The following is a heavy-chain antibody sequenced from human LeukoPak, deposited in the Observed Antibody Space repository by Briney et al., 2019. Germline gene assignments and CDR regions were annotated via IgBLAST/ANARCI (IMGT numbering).Heavy chain of an antibody. CDR1: GFTFSDYF. V-gene: IGHV3-11*01. Sequence: GGSLRLSCAASGFTFSDYFMTWIRRAPGKGLEWVSGISTSGSAIYYADSVRGRFTISRDNAKNSLYLQMNSLRPEDTAMYYCARDQSYYGVWGQGTLVTVSS. D-gene: IGHD3-3*01. J-gene: IGHJ4*02. CDR3: ARDQSYYGV. CDR2: ISTSGSAI.